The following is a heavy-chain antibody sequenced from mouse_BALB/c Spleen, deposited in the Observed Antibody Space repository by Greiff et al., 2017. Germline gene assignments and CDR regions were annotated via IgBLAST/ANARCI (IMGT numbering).Heavy chain of an antibody. CDR3: ARGDSLFITTGVIDY. D-gene: IGHD1-1*01. V-gene: IGHV5-17*02. J-gene: IGHJ2*01. Sequence: EVNVVESGGGLVQPGGSRKLSCAASGFTFSSFGMHWVRQAPEKGLEWVAYISSGSSTIYYADTVKGRFTISRDNPKNTLFLQMTSLRSEDTAMYYCARGDSLFITTGVIDYWGQGTTLTVSS. CDR2: ISSGSSTI. CDR1: GFTFSSFG.